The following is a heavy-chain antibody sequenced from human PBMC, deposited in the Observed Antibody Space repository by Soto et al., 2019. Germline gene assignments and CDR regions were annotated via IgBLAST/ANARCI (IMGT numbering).Heavy chain of an antibody. D-gene: IGHD2-8*01. V-gene: IGHV5-10-1*01. CDR2: IDPSDSYT. J-gene: IGHJ6*02. CDR1: GYSFTSYW. CDR3: ARHRGLMVPIPVDGMDV. Sequence: GESLKISCKGSGYSFTSYWISWVRQMPGKGLEWMGRIDPSDSYTNYSPSFRGHVTISADKSISTAYLQWSSLKASDTAMYYCARHRGLMVPIPVDGMDVWGQGTTVTVSS.